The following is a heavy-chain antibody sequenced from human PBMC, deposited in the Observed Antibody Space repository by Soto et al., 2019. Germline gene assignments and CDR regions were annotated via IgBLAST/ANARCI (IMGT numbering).Heavy chain of an antibody. CDR1: GGSISSSSYY. D-gene: IGHD4-4*01. CDR2: IYYSGST. V-gene: IGHV4-39*01. CDR3: ARHELDSKDVNWFDP. J-gene: IGHJ5*02. Sequence: PSETLSLTCTVSGGSISSSSYYWGWIRQPPGKGLEWIGSIYYSGSTYYNPSLKNRVTISVDTSKNQFTMKMSSVTAADTAVYYCARHELDSKDVNWFDPWGQGTLVTVS.